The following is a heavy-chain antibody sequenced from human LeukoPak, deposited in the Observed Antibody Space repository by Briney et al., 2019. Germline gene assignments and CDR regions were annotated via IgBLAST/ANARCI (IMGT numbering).Heavy chain of an antibody. Sequence: PGGSLRLSCAASGFTFSSYEMNWVRQAPGKGLEWVSYISSSSSTIYYADSVKGRFTISRDNAKNSLYLQMNSLRAEDTAVYYCASSGWTIDYWGQGTLVTVSS. V-gene: IGHV3-48*03. D-gene: IGHD6-19*01. CDR1: GFTFSSYE. J-gene: IGHJ4*02. CDR3: ASSGWTIDY. CDR2: ISSSSSTI.